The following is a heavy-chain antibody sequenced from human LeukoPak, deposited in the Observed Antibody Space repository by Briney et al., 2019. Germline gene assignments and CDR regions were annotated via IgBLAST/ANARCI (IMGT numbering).Heavy chain of an antibody. Sequence: GGSLRLSCAASGFTVSSYYMNWVRQAPGKELEWVSVIYTGGGRYYADSVRGRFTISRDTSKNMVFLQMNSLRAEDTAVYYCARGEYGSGSYHIDYWGQGTLVTVSS. D-gene: IGHD3-10*01. J-gene: IGHJ4*02. CDR2: IYTGGGR. V-gene: IGHV3-53*01. CDR1: GFTVSSYY. CDR3: ARGEYGSGSYHIDY.